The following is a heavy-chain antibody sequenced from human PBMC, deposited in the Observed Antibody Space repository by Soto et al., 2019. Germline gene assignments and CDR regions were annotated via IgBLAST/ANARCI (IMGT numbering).Heavy chain of an antibody. CDR3: ARADGRSWLGPDYYYYGMDV. CDR2: ISAYNGNT. D-gene: IGHD6-13*01. V-gene: IGHV1-18*01. Sequence: QVQLVQSGAEVKKPGASVKVSCKASGYTFTSYGISWVRQAPGQGLEWMGWISAYNGNTNYAQKLQGRVTMTTDTSTSTAYMELRGLISDDTAVYYCARADGRSWLGPDYYYYGMDVWGQGTAVTVSS. J-gene: IGHJ6*02. CDR1: GYTFTSYG.